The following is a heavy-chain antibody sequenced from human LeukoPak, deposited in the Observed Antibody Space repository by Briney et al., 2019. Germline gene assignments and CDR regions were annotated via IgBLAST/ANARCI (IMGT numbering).Heavy chain of an antibody. CDR2: INHSGST. Sequence: SETLSLTCAVYGGSFSGYYWSWIRQPPGKGLEWIGEINHSGSTNYNPSLKSRVTISVDTSKNQFSLKLSSVAAADTAVYYCARGSVTTSRYYYYYYGMDVWGQGTTVTVSS. D-gene: IGHD4-11*01. J-gene: IGHJ6*02. CDR1: GGSFSGYY. CDR3: ARGSVTTSRYYYYYYGMDV. V-gene: IGHV4-34*01.